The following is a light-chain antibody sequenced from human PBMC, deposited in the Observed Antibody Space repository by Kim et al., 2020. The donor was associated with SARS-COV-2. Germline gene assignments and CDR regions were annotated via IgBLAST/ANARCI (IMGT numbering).Light chain of an antibody. J-gene: IGLJ3*02. V-gene: IGLV2-14*01. Sequence: QSALTQPASVSGSPGQSITISCTGTNSDVGGYNYVSWYQQYPGKAPKLMIYDVYKRPSGISNRFSGSKSGNTASLTISGLQAEDEADYYCSSYTTSSTSVLGGGTQLTVL. CDR1: NSDVGGYNY. CDR3: SSYTTSSTSV. CDR2: DVY.